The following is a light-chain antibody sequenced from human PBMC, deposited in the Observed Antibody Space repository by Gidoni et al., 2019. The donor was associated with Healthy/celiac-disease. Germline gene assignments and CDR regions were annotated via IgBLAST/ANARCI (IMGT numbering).Light chain of an antibody. J-gene: IGKJ2*01. V-gene: IGKV4-1*01. CDR2: WAS. CDR1: QSVLYSSNNKNY. Sequence: DIVMTQSTDSLAVSMGERATINCKSSQSVLYSSNNKNYLAWYHQKPGQPPKLLIYWASTRESGVPDRFSGSGSGTDFTLTISSLQAEDVAVYYCQQYYSTPLTFGQGTKLEIK. CDR3: QQYYSTPLT.